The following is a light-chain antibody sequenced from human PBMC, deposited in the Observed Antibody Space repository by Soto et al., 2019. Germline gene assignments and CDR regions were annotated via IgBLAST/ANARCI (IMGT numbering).Light chain of an antibody. CDR1: QSVGSN. V-gene: IGKV3-15*01. J-gene: IGKJ2*01. Sequence: EIVMTQSPATLSVSPGERATLSCRASQSVGSNLAWYQQKPGQAPRLLIYGASTRTTAIPARFSGSGSGTEFTLTISSLQSEDFALYYCQHYNNWPPYAFGQGTKLESK. CDR3: QHYNNWPPYA. CDR2: GAS.